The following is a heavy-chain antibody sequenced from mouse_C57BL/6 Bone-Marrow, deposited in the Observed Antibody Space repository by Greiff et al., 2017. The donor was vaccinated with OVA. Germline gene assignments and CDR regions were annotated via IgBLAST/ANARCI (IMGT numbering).Heavy chain of an antibody. CDR3: AEGDDYSSWFAY. Sequence: VQLKESGPGLVKPSQSLSLTCSVTGYSITSGYYWNWIRQFPGNKLEWMGYISYDGSNNYNPSLKNRISITRDTSKNQFFLKLNSVTTEDTATYYCAEGDDYSSWFAYWGQGTLVTVSA. D-gene: IGHD2-3*01. J-gene: IGHJ3*01. CDR2: ISYDGSN. CDR1: GYSITSGYY. V-gene: IGHV3-6*01.